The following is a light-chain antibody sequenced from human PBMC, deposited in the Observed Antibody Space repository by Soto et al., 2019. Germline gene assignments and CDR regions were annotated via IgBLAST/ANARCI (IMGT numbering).Light chain of an antibody. Sequence: SYELTQPPSVSVSPGQTASITCSGDKLGDKYACWYQQKPGQSPVLVIYQDSKRPSGIPERISGSKSGNTATLTISGTQAMDEADYYCQVWDSSNVVFGGGTKLTVL. J-gene: IGLJ2*01. V-gene: IGLV3-1*01. CDR3: QVWDSSNVV. CDR1: KLGDKY. CDR2: QDS.